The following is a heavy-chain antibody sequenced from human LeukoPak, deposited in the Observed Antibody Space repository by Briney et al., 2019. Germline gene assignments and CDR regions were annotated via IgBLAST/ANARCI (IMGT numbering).Heavy chain of an antibody. Sequence: GGSLRLSCAASGFTFSGHNMNWVRQAPGKGLEWISFVSISSGTIYYADSVNGRFRISRDNAKSSLDLEMNSLRAEDTAVYYCVRDNPRCCGVIPSNIDDYWGQGTLVTVSS. V-gene: IGHV3-48*04. CDR2: VSISSGTI. J-gene: IGHJ4*02. CDR1: GFTFSGHN. D-gene: IGHD2/OR15-2a*01. CDR3: VRDNPRCCGVIPSNIDDY.